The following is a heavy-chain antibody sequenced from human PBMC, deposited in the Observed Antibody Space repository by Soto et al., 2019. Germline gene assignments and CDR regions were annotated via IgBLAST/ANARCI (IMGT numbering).Heavy chain of an antibody. V-gene: IGHV4-59*01. CDR1: GGSISSYY. J-gene: IGHJ5*02. Sequence: SETLSLTCTVSGGSISSYYWSWIRQPPGKGLEWIGYIYYSGSTNYNPSLKSRVTISVDTSKNQFSLKLSSVTAADTAVYYCARYVTYYYGSGSYYTSNWFDPWGQGTLV. D-gene: IGHD3-10*01. CDR3: ARYVTYYYGSGSYYTSNWFDP. CDR2: IYYSGST.